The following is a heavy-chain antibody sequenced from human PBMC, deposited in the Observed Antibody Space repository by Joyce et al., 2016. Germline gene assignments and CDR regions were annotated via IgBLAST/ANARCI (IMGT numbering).Heavy chain of an antibody. CDR3: ARSAPYSSGWYFDY. Sequence: QVQLQGSGPGLVKPSETLSLTCTVSGCSIGGYFWSWIRQPPGKGLEWIGYIYYTGSTNYSPSLKSRVTMSVDTSKNQFSLKLSSVTAADTAVYYCARSAPYSSGWYFDYWGRGTLVTVSS. J-gene: IGHJ4*02. CDR1: GCSIGGYF. D-gene: IGHD6-19*01. CDR2: IYYTGST. V-gene: IGHV4-59*01.